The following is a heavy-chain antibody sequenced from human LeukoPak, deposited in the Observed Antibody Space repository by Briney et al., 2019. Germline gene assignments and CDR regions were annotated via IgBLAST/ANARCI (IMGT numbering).Heavy chain of an antibody. Sequence: GGSLRLSCAASGFTFSSYGMSWVRQAPGKGLEWVSAISGSGGSTYYADSVKGRFTISRDNSKNTLYLQMNSLRAEDTAVYYCAKDDQWLVPPNWFDPWGQGTLVTVSS. CDR3: AKDDQWLVPPNWFDP. CDR2: ISGSGGST. V-gene: IGHV3-23*01. CDR1: GFTFSSYG. J-gene: IGHJ5*02. D-gene: IGHD6-19*01.